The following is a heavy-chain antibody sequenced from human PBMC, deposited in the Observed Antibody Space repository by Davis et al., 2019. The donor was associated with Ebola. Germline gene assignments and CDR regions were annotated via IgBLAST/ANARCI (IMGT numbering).Heavy chain of an antibody. CDR3: ARHSSVATREGSDY. CDR1: GYNFNKYW. CDR2: IYPGDSDT. V-gene: IGHV5-51*01. J-gene: IGHJ4*02. D-gene: IGHD6-6*01. Sequence: GESLKISCKASGYNFNKYWIGWVRQMPGKGLEWMGIIYPGDSDTRYSPSLQGQVTISADKSTTTAYLQWSSLEASDTAIYYCARHSSVATREGSDYWGQGTLVTVSS.